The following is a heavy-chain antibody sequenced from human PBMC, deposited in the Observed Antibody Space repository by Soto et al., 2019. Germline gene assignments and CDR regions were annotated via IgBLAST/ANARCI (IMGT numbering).Heavy chain of an antibody. V-gene: IGHV4-61*03. CDR3: VRVHADDSSGYYLDY. D-gene: IGHD3-22*01. J-gene: IGHJ4*02. CDR2: FCFSWAT. Sequence: QVQLQEAGPGLVKPSETLPLNCSVSGASVSSGDYYWRWMRQPPGKGLEWIGYFCFSWATSSDPSLKRRVSISIDTFKNHFSLKLKSVTAADTAVYYCVRVHADDSSGYYLDYWGQGLLVSVSS. CDR1: GASVSSGDYY.